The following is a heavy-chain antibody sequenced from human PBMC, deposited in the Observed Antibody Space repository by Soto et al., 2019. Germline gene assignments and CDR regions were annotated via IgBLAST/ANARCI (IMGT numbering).Heavy chain of an antibody. J-gene: IGHJ4*02. CDR2: ISFDGKNR. CDR1: GFTFSLYG. D-gene: IGHD6-25*01. Sequence: QVQLLESGGGVVPPGRSLKLSCTTSGFTFSLYGMHWVRQGPGKGLEWLAVISFDGKNRYYADSVKGRFTISRDNSKTTLFLQMSNLRADDTAVYFCAKGAQAAAVLDHWGQGALVTVAS. V-gene: IGHV3-30*18. CDR3: AKGAQAAAVLDH.